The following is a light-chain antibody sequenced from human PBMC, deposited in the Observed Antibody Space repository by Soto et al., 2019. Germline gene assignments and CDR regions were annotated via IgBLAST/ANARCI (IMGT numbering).Light chain of an antibody. V-gene: IGKV3-11*01. CDR2: DAS. J-gene: IGKJ2*01. CDR3: QHRSHWPPT. CDR1: QSVSSY. Sequence: EIVLTQSPATLSLSPGERATLSCRASQSVSSYLAWYQQKPGQAPRLLIYDASNRATGIPARFSGSGSGTDFTLTISSLGPEDFAVYYCQHRSHWPPTFGQGTKLDIK.